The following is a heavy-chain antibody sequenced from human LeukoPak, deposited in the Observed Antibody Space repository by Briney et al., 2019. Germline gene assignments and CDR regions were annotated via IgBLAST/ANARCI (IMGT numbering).Heavy chain of an antibody. Sequence: SGTLSLTCTVSGGSISGYYWSWIRQPPGRGLEWIGYIYYSGSTNYNPSLNSRVTISVDTSQNQFSLKLSSVSAADTAVYYCAGARPGWFDPWGQGTLVTVSS. CDR3: AGARPGWFDP. V-gene: IGHV4-59*01. CDR1: GGSISGYY. J-gene: IGHJ5*02. CDR2: IYYSGST.